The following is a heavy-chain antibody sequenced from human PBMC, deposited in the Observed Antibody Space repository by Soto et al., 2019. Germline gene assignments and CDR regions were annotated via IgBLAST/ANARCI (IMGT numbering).Heavy chain of an antibody. Sequence: QVTLKESGPVLVKPTETLTLTCTVSGFSLSDPRMGVTWIRQPPGKALEWLAHIFWDDEKSYSTSLKSRLFISKDTSKSQVVLTVTNMDPVDTATYYCARTTEMTRGFDAFDLWGQGTIVTVSS. J-gene: IGHJ3*01. CDR3: ARTTEMTRGFDAFDL. CDR2: IFWDDEK. V-gene: IGHV2-26*01. D-gene: IGHD4-17*01. CDR1: GFSLSDPRMG.